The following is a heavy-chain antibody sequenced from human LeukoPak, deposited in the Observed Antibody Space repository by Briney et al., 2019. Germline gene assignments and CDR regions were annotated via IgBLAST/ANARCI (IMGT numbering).Heavy chain of an antibody. Sequence: PSETLSLTCAVYGGSFSGYYWSWIRQPPGKGLEWIGEINHSGSTNYNPSLKSRVTISVDTSKNQFSLKLSSVTAADMAVYYCARGGGGYCSGGSCFNPDWFDPWGQGTLVTVSS. CDR1: GGSFSGYY. V-gene: IGHV4-34*01. D-gene: IGHD2-15*01. CDR2: INHSGST. CDR3: ARGGGGYCSGGSCFNPDWFDP. J-gene: IGHJ5*02.